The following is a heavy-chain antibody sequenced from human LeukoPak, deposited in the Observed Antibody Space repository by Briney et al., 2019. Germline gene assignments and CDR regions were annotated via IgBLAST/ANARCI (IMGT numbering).Heavy chain of an antibody. Sequence: SVTVSCKASGGTFSTYAINWVRQAPGQGLEGMGAIVPIFDKSNYAQKFQGRLTITADKSTSTVYMELSSLRSEDTAVYCARDSEHFGEGDMDVWGKGTTVIVSS. CDR3: ARDSEHFGEGDMDV. CDR2: IVPIFDKS. V-gene: IGHV1-69*06. J-gene: IGHJ6*03. CDR1: GGTFSTYA. D-gene: IGHD3-10*01.